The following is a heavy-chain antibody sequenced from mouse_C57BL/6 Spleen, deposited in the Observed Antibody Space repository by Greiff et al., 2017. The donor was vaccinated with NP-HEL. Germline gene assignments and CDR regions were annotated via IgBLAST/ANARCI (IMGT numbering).Heavy chain of an antibody. CDR2: IDPETGGT. D-gene: IGHD1-1*01. V-gene: IGHV1-15*01. CDR3: TRERDYYGSSSPFDY. CDR1: GYTFTDYE. J-gene: IGHJ2*01. Sequence: QVQLKESGAELVRPGASVTLSCKASGYTFTDYEMHWVKQTPVHGLEWIGAIDPETGGTAYNQKFKGKAILTADQSSSTAYMELRSLTSEDSAVYYCTRERDYYGSSSPFDYWGQGTTLTVSS.